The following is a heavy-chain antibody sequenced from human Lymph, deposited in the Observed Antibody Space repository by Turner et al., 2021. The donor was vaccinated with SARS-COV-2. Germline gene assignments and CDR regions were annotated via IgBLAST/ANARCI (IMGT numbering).Heavy chain of an antibody. CDR2: STFTSSYI. J-gene: IGHJ4*02. CDR3: ARGPPDFPYYFDY. D-gene: IGHD2-21*02. Sequence: EVQLVESGGGLVKPGGSLRLSCAASGFTFSSYSMNWVRQAPGKGLEWVSSSTFTSSYIYYADSVKGRFTISRDNAKYSLYLQMNSWIAEDTAVYYCARGPPDFPYYFDYWGQGTLVTVSS. CDR1: GFTFSSYS. V-gene: IGHV3-21*01.